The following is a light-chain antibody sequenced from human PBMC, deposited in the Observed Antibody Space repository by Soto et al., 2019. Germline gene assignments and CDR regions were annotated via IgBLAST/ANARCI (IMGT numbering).Light chain of an antibody. CDR3: QQRSNWPRFT. CDR1: QSVSSY. CDR2: DAS. V-gene: IGKV3-11*01. J-gene: IGKJ3*01. Sequence: EIVLTQSPATLSLSPGERATLSCRASQSVSSYLAWYQQKPGQAPRLLIYDASNRATGIPARFSGSGSGTDFTLPISSREPEDFAVYYCQQRSNWPRFTFGPGTKVDIK.